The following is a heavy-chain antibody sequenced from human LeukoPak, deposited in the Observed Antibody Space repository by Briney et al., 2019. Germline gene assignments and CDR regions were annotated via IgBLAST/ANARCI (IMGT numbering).Heavy chain of an antibody. Sequence: SGGSLRLSCAASGFTFSSYGMHWVRQAPGKGLEWVAVISYDGSNKYYADSVKGRFTISRDNSKNTLYLQMNSLRAEDTAVYYCAKGDDQLEYDILTGPGGAFDIWGQGTMVTVSS. V-gene: IGHV3-30*18. CDR3: AKGDDQLEYDILTGPGGAFDI. CDR1: GFTFSSYG. CDR2: ISYDGSNK. D-gene: IGHD3-9*01. J-gene: IGHJ3*02.